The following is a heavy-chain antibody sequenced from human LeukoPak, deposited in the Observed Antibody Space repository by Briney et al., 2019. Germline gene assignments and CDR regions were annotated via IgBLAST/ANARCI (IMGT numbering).Heavy chain of an antibody. CDR1: GGSFSGYY. CDR3: ARVLRIPGRGYYYYYGMDV. CDR2: INHSGST. V-gene: IGHV4-34*01. Sequence: SETLSLTCAVYGGSFSGYYWSWIRQPPGKGLEWIGEINHSGSTNYNPSLKSRVTISVDTSKNQFSLKLSSVTAADTAVYYCARVLRIPGRGYYYYYGMDVWGQGTTVTASS. D-gene: IGHD3-10*01. J-gene: IGHJ6*02.